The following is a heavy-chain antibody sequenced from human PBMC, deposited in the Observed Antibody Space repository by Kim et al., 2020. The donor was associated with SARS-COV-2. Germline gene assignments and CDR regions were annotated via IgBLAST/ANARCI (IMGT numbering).Heavy chain of an antibody. Sequence: SETLSLTCTVSGVSISGSSDSRGWIRQSPGRGLEYIGTIHYSATYYNPSLKSRVTISIDTSKNQFSLKLTSVTAADTAIYYCVRFDHDAFDIWGQGTLVTVSS. J-gene: IGHJ3*02. V-gene: IGHV4-39*01. CDR3: VRFDHDAFDI. CDR2: IHYSAT. CDR1: GVSISGSSDS.